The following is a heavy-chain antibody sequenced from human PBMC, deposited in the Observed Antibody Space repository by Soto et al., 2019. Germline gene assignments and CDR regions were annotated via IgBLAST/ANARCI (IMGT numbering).Heavy chain of an antibody. CDR1: GGSISSYY. CDR2: IYYSGST. J-gene: IGHJ6*03. CDR3: ARQSGWYPQYYYYMDV. V-gene: IGHV4-59*08. Sequence: SETLSLTCTVSGGSISSYYWSWIRQPPGKGLEWIGYIYYSGSTNYNPSLKSRVTISVDTSKNQFSLKLSSVTAADTAVYYCARQSGWYPQYYYYMDVWGKGTTVTVSS. D-gene: IGHD6-19*01.